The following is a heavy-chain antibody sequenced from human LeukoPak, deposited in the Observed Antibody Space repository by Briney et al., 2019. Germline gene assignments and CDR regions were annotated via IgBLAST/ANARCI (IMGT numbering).Heavy chain of an antibody. CDR2: INQDGSTT. J-gene: IGHJ4*02. Sequence: PGGSLRLSCAASGFTFSNHWMHWVRQAPGKGLIWVSRINQDGSTTDYADSVKGRFTISRDNAKNTLFLQISSLRAEDTALYFCAREVAATGRYFEYWGQGTLVTVSS. CDR3: AREVAATGRYFEY. V-gene: IGHV3-74*01. D-gene: IGHD5-12*01. CDR1: GFTFSNHW.